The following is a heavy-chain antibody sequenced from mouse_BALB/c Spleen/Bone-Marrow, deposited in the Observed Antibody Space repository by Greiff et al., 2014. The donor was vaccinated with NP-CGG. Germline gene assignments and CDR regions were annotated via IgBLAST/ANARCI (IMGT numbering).Heavy chain of an antibody. Sequence: EVQVVESGGGLVKPGGSLKLSCAASGFAFSSYDMSWARQTPEKRLEWVAYISSGGGSTYYADTVKGRFTISRDNAKNTLYLQMSSLKSEDTAMYYCARQILRGFGYWGQGTPVTVSA. J-gene: IGHJ3*02. V-gene: IGHV5-12-1*01. D-gene: IGHD1-1*01. CDR1: GFAFSSYD. CDR2: ISSGGGST. CDR3: ARQILRGFGY.